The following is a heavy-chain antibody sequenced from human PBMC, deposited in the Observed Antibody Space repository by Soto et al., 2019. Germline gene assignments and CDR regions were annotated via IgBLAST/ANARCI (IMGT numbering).Heavy chain of an antibody. CDR3: ARDRQSSGWLDAFDI. Sequence: PGGSLRLSCAASGFTVSSNYMSWVRQAPGKGLEWVSVIFTGGSTYCADSVKGRFTISRHSSMNTVYLQMDSLRAEDTAVYYCARDRQSSGWLDAFDIWGQGTMVTVSS. CDR1: GFTVSSNY. J-gene: IGHJ3*02. V-gene: IGHV3-53*04. CDR2: IFTGGST. D-gene: IGHD6-19*01.